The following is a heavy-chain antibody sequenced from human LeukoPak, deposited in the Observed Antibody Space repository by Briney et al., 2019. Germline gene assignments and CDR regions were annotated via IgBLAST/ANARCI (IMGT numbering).Heavy chain of an antibody. D-gene: IGHD2-15*01. CDR1: RYTFTGNN. V-gene: IGHV1-2*02. Sequence: ASVKVSCKASRYTFTGNNIHWVRQAPGQGLECMGWIHVKNGDTNYEQNFRGRVTMTMDTSTSTAYMELSGLRSDDTAVYYCARASNTLYGGQFFDSWGQGTLVAVSS. CDR3: ARASNTLYGGQFFDS. J-gene: IGHJ4*02. CDR2: IHVKNGDT.